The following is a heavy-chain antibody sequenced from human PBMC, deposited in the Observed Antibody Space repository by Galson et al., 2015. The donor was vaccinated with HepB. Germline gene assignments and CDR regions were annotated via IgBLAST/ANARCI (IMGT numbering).Heavy chain of an antibody. CDR1: GFIFSRYG. J-gene: IGHJ4*02. Sequence: SLRLSCAGSGFIFSRYGMHWVRRAPGKGPEWLSFIRSGGGGKSYAESVKGRFTISRDDSRKTLYLQMESLRAEDTAVYYCVRDGSHYELDYWGQGTLVTVAS. D-gene: IGHD3-3*01. CDR2: IRSGGGGK. CDR3: VRDGSHYELDY. V-gene: IGHV3-33*01.